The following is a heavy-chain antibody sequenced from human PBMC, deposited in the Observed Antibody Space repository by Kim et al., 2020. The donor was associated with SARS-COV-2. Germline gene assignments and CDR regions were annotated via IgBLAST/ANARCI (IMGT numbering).Heavy chain of an antibody. Sequence: SETLSLTCTVSGGSISSYYWSWIRQPPGKGLEWIGYIYYSGSTNYNPSLKSRVTISVDTSKNQFSLKLSSVTAADTAVYYCAREGLAATIAYWGQGTLVT. CDR3: AREGLAATIAY. D-gene: IGHD6-13*01. CDR1: GGSISSYY. CDR2: IYYSGST. J-gene: IGHJ4*02. V-gene: IGHV4-59*13.